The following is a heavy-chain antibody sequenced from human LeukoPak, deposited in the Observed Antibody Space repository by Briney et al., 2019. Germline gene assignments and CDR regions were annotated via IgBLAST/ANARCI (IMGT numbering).Heavy chain of an antibody. CDR3: ALGYYDSSGYYYLAY. V-gene: IGHV3-21*01. D-gene: IGHD3-22*01. CDR2: ISSSSSYI. CDR1: GFTFSSYS. Sequence: GGSLRLSCAASGFTFSSYSMNWVRQAPGKGLEWVSSISSSSSYIYYADSVKGRFTISRDNAKNSLYLQMNSLRAEDTAVYYCALGYYDSSGYYYLAYWGQGTLVTVPS. J-gene: IGHJ4*02.